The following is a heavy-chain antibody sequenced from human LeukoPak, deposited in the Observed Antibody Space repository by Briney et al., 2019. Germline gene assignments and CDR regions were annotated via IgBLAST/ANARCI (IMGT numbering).Heavy chain of an antibody. V-gene: IGHV3-33*01. D-gene: IGHD5-18*01. CDR2: IWYDGSNK. Sequence: PGGSLRLSCVASGFTFSSYGMHWVRQAPGKGLEWVAVIWYDGSNKYYADSVKGRFTISRDNSKNTLYLQMNSLRAEDTAVYYCSTQGVQLWLSDVWGQGTTVAVSS. CDR3: STQGVQLWLSDV. J-gene: IGHJ6*02. CDR1: GFTFSSYG.